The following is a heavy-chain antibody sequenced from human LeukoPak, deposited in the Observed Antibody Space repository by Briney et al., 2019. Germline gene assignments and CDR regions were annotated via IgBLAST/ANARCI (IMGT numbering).Heavy chain of an antibody. D-gene: IGHD2-15*01. V-gene: IGHV4-4*02. J-gene: IGHJ4*02. Sequence: SETLSLTCAVSGGSISSSNWWSWVRQPPGKGLGWTGEIYHSGSTNYNPSLKSRVTISVDKSKNQFSLKLSSVTAADTAVYYCASLFGYCSGGSCYPHYFDYWGQGTLVTVSS. CDR3: ASLFGYCSGGSCYPHYFDY. CDR2: IYHSGST. CDR1: GGSISSSNW.